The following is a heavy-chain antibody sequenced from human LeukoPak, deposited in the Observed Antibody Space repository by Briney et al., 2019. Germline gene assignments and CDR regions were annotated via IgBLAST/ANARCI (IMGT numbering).Heavy chain of an antibody. CDR2: ITTDETT. V-gene: IGHV3-74*01. Sequence: GGSLRLSCAASGCPFSVSWMHWFRQVPGKGLMWVSRITTDETTTYADSVRGRFSISRDNAKNTVYLQMNSLRVEDTAVYYCAQAGGYSPNSYFDYWGQGTLVTVSS. J-gene: IGHJ4*02. D-gene: IGHD6-13*01. CDR3: AQAGGYSPNSYFDY. CDR1: GCPFSVSW.